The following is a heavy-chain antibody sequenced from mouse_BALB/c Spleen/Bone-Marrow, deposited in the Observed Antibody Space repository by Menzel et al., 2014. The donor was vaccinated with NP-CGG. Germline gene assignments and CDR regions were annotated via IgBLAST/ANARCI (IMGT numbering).Heavy chain of an antibody. V-gene: IGHV1-9*01. CDR2: ILPGSGCT. J-gene: IGHJ4*01. Sequence: QVQLQQSGAELMKPGASVKISCKATGYIFSSYWIEWVKQRPGHGLEWIGEILPGSGCTNYNEKFKGKATFTADTSSNTAYMQLSSLTSEDSAVYYCARYGNYAMDYWGQGTSVTVSS. D-gene: IGHD2-1*01. CDR1: GYIFSSYW. CDR3: ARYGNYAMDY.